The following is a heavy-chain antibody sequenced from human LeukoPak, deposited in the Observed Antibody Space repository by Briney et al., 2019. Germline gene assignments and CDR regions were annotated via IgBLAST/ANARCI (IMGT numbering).Heavy chain of an antibody. J-gene: IGHJ4*02. D-gene: IGHD6-13*01. Sequence: GASVKVSCKASGYTFTDYYMHWVRQAPGQGLEWMGWINPNSGGTNYAQKFQGRVTMTRDTSISTAYMELSRLRSDDTAVYYCAREDVAAAGGFDYWGQGTLVTVSS. CDR3: AREDVAAAGGFDY. V-gene: IGHV1-2*02. CDR1: GYTFTDYY. CDR2: INPNSGGT.